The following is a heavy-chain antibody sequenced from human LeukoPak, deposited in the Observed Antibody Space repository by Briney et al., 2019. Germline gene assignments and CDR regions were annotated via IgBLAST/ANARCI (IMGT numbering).Heavy chain of an antibody. J-gene: IGHJ4*02. Sequence: ETLSLTCAVYGGSFSGYYWSWIRQPPGKGLEWIGEINHSGSTNYNPSLTSRGTISVDTCKNQFSLKLSSVTAADTAVYYCARVGPYYDFWSGYYTRQIFDYWGQGTLVTVSS. CDR3: ARVGPYYDFWSGYYTRQIFDY. CDR1: GGSFSGYY. D-gene: IGHD3-3*01. V-gene: IGHV4-34*01. CDR2: INHSGST.